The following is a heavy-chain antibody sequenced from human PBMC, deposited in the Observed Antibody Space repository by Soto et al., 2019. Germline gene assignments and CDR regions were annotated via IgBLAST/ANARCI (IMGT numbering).Heavy chain of an antibody. V-gene: IGHV4-39*01. CDR3: AKLAGYCSGKSCHGDYAMDV. CDR1: GGSISSKSYS. D-gene: IGHD2-15*01. J-gene: IGHJ6*02. CDR2: FYYSENT. Sequence: NPSETLSLTCSVSGGSISSKSYSWGWIRQPPGKGLEWIGTFYYSENTYYNPSLKSRVTISVDTSKNQFSLKLSSVTAADTAVYYCAKLAGYCSGKSCHGDYAMDVWGQGTTVT.